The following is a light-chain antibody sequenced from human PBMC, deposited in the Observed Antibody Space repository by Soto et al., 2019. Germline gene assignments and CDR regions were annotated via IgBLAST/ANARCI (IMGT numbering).Light chain of an antibody. CDR2: GVS. J-gene: IGKJ5*01. V-gene: IGKV3-20*01. CDR1: QSVYNN. Sequence: EIVMTQSPATLSVSPGETATLSCRASQSVYNNLAWYQQRPGQAPRLLIYGVSSRATGVPVSFSGSGSGTDFTLTISRLEPEDFAVYYCQQYVSAPITFGQGTRLEIK. CDR3: QQYVSAPIT.